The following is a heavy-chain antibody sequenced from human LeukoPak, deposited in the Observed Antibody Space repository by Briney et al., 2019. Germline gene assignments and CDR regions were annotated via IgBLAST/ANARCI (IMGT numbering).Heavy chain of an antibody. V-gene: IGHV1-8*01. CDR3: ARVAPLCHCRALGY. D-gene: IGHD2-15*01. CDR2: MNPNSGNT. J-gene: IGHJ4*02. Sequence: ASVKVPCKASGYTFTSYDINWVRQATGQGLEWMGWMNPNSGNTGYAQKFQGRVTMTRNTSISTAYMELSSLRFEDTAVYYCARVAPLCHCRALGYWGQGTLVTVSS. CDR1: GYTFTSYD.